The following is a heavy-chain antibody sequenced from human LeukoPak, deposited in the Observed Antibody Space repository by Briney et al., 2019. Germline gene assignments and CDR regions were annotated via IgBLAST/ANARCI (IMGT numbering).Heavy chain of an antibody. J-gene: IGHJ3*02. CDR1: GYTFTSYY. Sequence: ASVKVSCKASGYTFTSYYMHWVRQAPGQGLEWMGIINPSGGSTSYPQKFQGRVTMTRDTSTSTVYMELSSLRSEDTAVYYCARVLRASPNSSSWYNAAFDIWGQGTMVTVSS. D-gene: IGHD6-13*01. CDR2: INPSGGST. V-gene: IGHV1-46*01. CDR3: ARVLRASPNSSSWYNAAFDI.